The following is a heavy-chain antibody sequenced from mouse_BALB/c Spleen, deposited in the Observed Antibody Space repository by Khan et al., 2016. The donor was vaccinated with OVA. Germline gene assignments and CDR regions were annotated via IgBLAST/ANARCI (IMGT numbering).Heavy chain of an antibody. CDR3: AGGFPTY. Sequence: EVQLQESGPDPVKPSQSLSLTCTVTGYSITSGYSWHWIRQFPGNKLEWMGYIHYSGSTSYNPSLKSRISITRDTSKNQFFLQLNSVTTEDTATYYCAGGFPTYWGQGTLVTVSA. CDR1: GYSITSGYS. J-gene: IGHJ3*01. CDR2: IHYSGST. V-gene: IGHV3-1*02.